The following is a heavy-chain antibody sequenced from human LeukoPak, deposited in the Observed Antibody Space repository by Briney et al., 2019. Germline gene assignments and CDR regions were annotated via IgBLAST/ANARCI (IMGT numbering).Heavy chain of an antibody. J-gene: IGHJ4*02. Sequence: SETLSLTCAVYGGSFSGYYWSWIRQPPGKGLEWIGEINHSGSTNYNPSLKSRATISVDTSKNQFSLKLSSVTAADTAVYYCARHVLWFGEKQFDYWGQGTLVTVSS. CDR3: ARHVLWFGEKQFDY. CDR1: GGSFSGYY. CDR2: INHSGST. D-gene: IGHD3-10*01. V-gene: IGHV4-34*01.